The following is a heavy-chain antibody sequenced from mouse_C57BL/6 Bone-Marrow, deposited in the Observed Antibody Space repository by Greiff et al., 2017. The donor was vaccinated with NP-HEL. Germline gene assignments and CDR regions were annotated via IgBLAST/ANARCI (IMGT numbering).Heavy chain of an antibody. CDR3: ARAGGLLRTDY. D-gene: IGHD1-1*01. CDR1: GYTFTSYG. Sequence: QVQLQQSGAELARPGASVKLSCKASGYTFTSYGISWVKQSTGQGLEWIGEIYPRSGNTYYNEKFKGKATLTADKSSSTAYMELRILTSEDSAVYVCARAGGLLRTDYWGQGTTLTVSS. V-gene: IGHV1-81*01. J-gene: IGHJ2*01. CDR2: IYPRSGNT.